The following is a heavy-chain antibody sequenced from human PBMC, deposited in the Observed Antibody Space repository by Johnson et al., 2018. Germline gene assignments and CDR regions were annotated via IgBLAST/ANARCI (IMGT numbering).Heavy chain of an antibody. Sequence: QVQLGESGGGVVQPGRSLGLSCAASGFTFSSYGMHWVRQAPGKGLEWVAVIWYDGSNKYYADSVKGRFTISRDNSKNTLYLQMNSLRAEDMAVYYCARDAWDPNGEAFDIWGQGTMVTVSS. CDR3: ARDAWDPNGEAFDI. V-gene: IGHV3-33*01. J-gene: IGHJ3*02. D-gene: IGHD1-26*01. CDR1: GFTFSSYG. CDR2: IWYDGSNK.